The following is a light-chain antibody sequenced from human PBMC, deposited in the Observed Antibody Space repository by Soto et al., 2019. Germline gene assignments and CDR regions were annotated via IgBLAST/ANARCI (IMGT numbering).Light chain of an antibody. Sequence: EIVLTQSPGTLSLSPGERATLSCRASQTVSSSYVAWYRQKPGQAPRLLIYGASSRATGIPDRFSGSGSGGSGSGTDFTLTISRLDPEDFAVYYCQQYGSSPLTFGGGTKVEIK. V-gene: IGKV3-20*01. CDR2: GAS. CDR3: QQYGSSPLT. J-gene: IGKJ4*01. CDR1: QTVSSSY.